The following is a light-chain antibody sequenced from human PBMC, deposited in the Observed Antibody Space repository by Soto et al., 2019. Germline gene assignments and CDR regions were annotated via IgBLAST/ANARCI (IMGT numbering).Light chain of an antibody. Sequence: QSALTQPRSVSGSPGQSVTVSCIGTSSDVGDYNSVSWYQQHPGKAPKLMIYDVSKRPSGDPDRFSGSKSGNTASLTISGLQAEDEADYYYCSYVGGYSYVFGIGTKVTVL. CDR3: CSYVGGYSYV. CDR1: SSDVGDYNS. CDR2: DVS. J-gene: IGLJ1*01. V-gene: IGLV2-11*01.